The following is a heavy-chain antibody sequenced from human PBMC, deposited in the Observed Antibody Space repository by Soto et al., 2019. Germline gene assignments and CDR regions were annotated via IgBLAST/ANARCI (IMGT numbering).Heavy chain of an antibody. J-gene: IGHJ4*02. CDR2: INAGNGNT. CDR1: GGTFSSYA. D-gene: IGHD3-10*02. V-gene: IGHV1-3*01. Sequence: ASVKVSCKTSGGTFSSYAIHWVRQAPGQGLEWMGWINAGNGNTKYSQKFQGRVTITRDTSASTAYMELSSLRSEDTAVYYCARGPITMIGYYFDYWGQGTLVTVSS. CDR3: ARGPITMIGYYFDY.